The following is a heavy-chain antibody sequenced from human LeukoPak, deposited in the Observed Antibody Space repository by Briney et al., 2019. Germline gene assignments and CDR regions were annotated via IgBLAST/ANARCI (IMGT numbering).Heavy chain of an antibody. CDR3: ARAHNRDSSSWYQYYFDY. J-gene: IGHJ4*02. CDR2: ISDGGGTT. CDR1: GFTFSSCA. V-gene: IGHV3-23*01. Sequence: GGSLRLSCAASGFTFSSCAMSWVRQAPGKGLEWVSGISDGGGTTNYADAVKGRFTISRDKSKNTLFLQMNSLRAEDTAVYYCARAHNRDSSSWYQYYFDYWGQGTLVTVSS. D-gene: IGHD6-13*01.